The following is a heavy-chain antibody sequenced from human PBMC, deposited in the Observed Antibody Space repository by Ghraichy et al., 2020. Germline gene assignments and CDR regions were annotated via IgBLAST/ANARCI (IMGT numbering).Heavy chain of an antibody. CDR2: ISGHGGST. CDR3: AKVQRPSGISMIVVVPNDAFDI. D-gene: IGHD3-22*01. Sequence: GGSLRLSCAASGFTFSSYAMSWVRQAPGKGLEWVSGISGHGGSTYYADSVKGRFTISRDNSKNTLYLQMNSLRAEDTAVYYCAKVQRPSGISMIVVVPNDAFDIWGQGTMVTVSS. CDR1: GFTFSSYA. V-gene: IGHV3-23*01. J-gene: IGHJ3*02.